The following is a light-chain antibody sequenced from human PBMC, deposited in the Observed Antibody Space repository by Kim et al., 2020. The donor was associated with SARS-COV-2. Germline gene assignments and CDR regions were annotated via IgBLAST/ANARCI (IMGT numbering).Light chain of an antibody. CDR1: ESISGW. V-gene: IGKV1-5*03. CDR2: KAS. CDR3: QQYNTYPGT. J-gene: IGKJ1*01. Sequence: DIQMTQSPATLSASVGDRVTITCRASESISGWLAWYQQKPGKAPKLLINKASSLQSGVPSRFSGSVSGTEFTLTISSLQSDDFATYYCQQYNTYPGTFGQGTKVDIK.